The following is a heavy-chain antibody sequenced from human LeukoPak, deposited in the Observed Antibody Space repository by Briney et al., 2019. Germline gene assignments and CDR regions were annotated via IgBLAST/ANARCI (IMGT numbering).Heavy chain of an antibody. CDR3: ARHRTSDSSGHYLGVDY. CDR1: GGSISSSNW. D-gene: IGHD3-22*01. V-gene: IGHV4-4*02. J-gene: IGHJ4*02. Sequence: PSETLSLTCAVSGGSISSSNWWSWVRQPPGEGLEWIGEIYHSGSTNYNPSLKSRVTVSVDTAKNQFSLNLRSVTAADTAVYYCARHRTSDSSGHYLGVDYWGQGSLVTVSS. CDR2: IYHSGST.